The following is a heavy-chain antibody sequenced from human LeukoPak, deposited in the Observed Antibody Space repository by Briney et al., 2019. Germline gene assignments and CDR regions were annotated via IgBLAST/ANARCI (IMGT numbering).Heavy chain of an antibody. D-gene: IGHD3-16*01. Sequence: GESLRLSCVASGFTFTDHPMNWVRQAPGKGLEWISYIGGDGIAFYADSVKGRFTASKDDARKSMYLQMSNLRAEDTAVYFCARGGGLDVWGQGATVTVSS. CDR2: IGGDGIA. J-gene: IGHJ6*02. V-gene: IGHV3-69-1*01. CDR1: GFTFTDHP. CDR3: ARGGGLDV.